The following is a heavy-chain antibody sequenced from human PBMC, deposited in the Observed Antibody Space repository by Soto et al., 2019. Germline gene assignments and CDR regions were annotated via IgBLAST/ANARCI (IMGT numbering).Heavy chain of an antibody. D-gene: IGHD3-3*01. Sequence: GGSLRLSCAASGFTFSSYGMHWVRQAPGKGLEWVAVISYDGSNKYYADSVKGRFTISRDNSKNTLYLQMNSLRAEDTAVYYCAKARGGLDDFWSGYSWGQGTLVTVSS. CDR1: GFTFSSYG. V-gene: IGHV3-30*18. J-gene: IGHJ4*02. CDR3: AKARGGLDDFWSGYS. CDR2: ISYDGSNK.